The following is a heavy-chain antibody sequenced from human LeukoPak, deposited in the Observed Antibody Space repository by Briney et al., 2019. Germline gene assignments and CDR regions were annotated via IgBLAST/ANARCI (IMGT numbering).Heavy chain of an antibody. D-gene: IGHD4-11*01. CDR1: GGTFSSYA. J-gene: IGHJ6*04. Sequence: SVKVSCKASGGTFSSYAISWVRQAPGQGVEWMGGIIPIFGTANYAQKFQGRVTITADKSTSTAYMELSSLRSEDTAVYYCARGTTTVSPPYYYGMDVWGKETTVTVSS. CDR2: IIPIFGTA. V-gene: IGHV1-69*06. CDR3: ARGTTTVSPPYYYGMDV.